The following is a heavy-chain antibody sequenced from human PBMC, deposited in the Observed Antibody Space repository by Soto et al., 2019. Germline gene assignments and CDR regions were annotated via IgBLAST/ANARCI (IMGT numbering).Heavy chain of an antibody. CDR2: IVYDGSKK. V-gene: IGHV3-30-3*01. Sequence: QVQLVESGGGVVQPGRSLRLSCAASGFTVSSYAMHWVREAPGKGVEWVAVIVYDGSKKYYADSVKGRFTISRDNSKNTLYLQMNSLRAEDTAVYYCARETYYDFWSGPYYGMDVWGQGTTVTVSS. D-gene: IGHD3-3*01. CDR3: ARETYYDFWSGPYYGMDV. CDR1: GFTVSSYA. J-gene: IGHJ6*02.